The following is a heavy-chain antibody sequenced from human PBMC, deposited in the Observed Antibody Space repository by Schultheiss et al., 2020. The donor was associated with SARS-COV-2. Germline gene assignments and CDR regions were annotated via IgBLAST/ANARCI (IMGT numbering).Heavy chain of an antibody. CDR1: GYTFTSYD. CDR3: ARVKRGLIEVDV. D-gene: IGHD6-25*01. Sequence: ASVKVSCKASGYTFTSYDINWVRQATGQGLEWMGWMNPNSGNTGYAQKFQDRVTMTRNTSISTAYMELSSLRSEDTAVYYCARVKRGLIEVDVWGQGTTVTVSS. J-gene: IGHJ6*02. CDR2: MNPNSGNT. V-gene: IGHV1-8*01.